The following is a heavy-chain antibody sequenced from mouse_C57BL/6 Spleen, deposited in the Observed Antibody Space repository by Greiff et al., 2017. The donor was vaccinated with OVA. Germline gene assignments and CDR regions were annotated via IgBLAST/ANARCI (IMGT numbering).Heavy chain of an antibody. D-gene: IGHD1-1*01. CDR2: ISGGGGNT. CDR1: GFTFSSYT. V-gene: IGHV5-9*01. CDR3: ARQGYYGSSYWYFDV. J-gene: IGHJ1*03. Sequence: EVKLVESGGGLVKPGGSLKLSCAASGFTFSSYTMSWVRQTPEKRLEWVATISGGGGNTYYPDSVKGRFTISRDNAKNTLYLQMSSLRSEDTALYYCARQGYYGSSYWYFDVWGTGTTVTVSS.